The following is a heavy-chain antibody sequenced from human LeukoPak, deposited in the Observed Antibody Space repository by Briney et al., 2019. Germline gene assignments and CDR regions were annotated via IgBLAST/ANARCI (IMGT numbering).Heavy chain of an antibody. CDR1: GFTFSSHG. D-gene: IGHD3-3*01. Sequence: PGGSLRLSCAASGFTFSSHGMHWVRQAPGKGLEWVAVISYDGSNKYYADSVKGRFTISRDNSKNTLYLQMNSLRPEDTAVYYCAKDPGFWSGYSDYWGQGTLVTVSS. CDR3: AKDPGFWSGYSDY. J-gene: IGHJ4*02. CDR2: ISYDGSNK. V-gene: IGHV3-30*18.